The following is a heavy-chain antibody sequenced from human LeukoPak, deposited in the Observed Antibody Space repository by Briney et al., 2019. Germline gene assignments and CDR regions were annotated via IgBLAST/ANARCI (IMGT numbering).Heavy chain of an antibody. CDR1: GGSISSYY. CDR3: ARRRSSSWYSTNWFDP. J-gene: IGHJ5*02. D-gene: IGHD6-13*01. V-gene: IGHV4-59*12. CDR2: IYYSGST. Sequence: PSETLSLTCTVSGGSISSYYWSWIRQPPGKGLEWIGYIYYSGSTNYNPSLKSRVTISVDTSKNRFSLKLSSVTAADTAVYYCARRRSSSWYSTNWFDPWGQGTLVTVSS.